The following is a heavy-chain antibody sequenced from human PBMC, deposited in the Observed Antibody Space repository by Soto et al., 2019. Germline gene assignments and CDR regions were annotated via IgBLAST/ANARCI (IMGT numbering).Heavy chain of an antibody. Sequence: VKLVQSGAEVKKPGSSVKVSCKASGGTFSSYTISWVRQAPGQGLAWMGRIIPILGIANYAQRFQGRVTITADKSTRTAYMELSSLRSEDTAVYYCDREDISYNWCDPWGQGTLVTVSS. V-gene: IGHV1-69*08. CDR2: IIPILGIA. J-gene: IGHJ5*02. CDR1: GGTFSSYT. D-gene: IGHD3-16*02. CDR3: DREDISYNWCDP.